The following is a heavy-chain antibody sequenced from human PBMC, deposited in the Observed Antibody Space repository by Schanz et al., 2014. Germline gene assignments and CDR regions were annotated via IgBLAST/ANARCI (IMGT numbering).Heavy chain of an antibody. J-gene: IGHJ4*02. V-gene: IGHV3-48*01. CDR3: ARDRRNADLDY. CDR2: ITYNGGTI. D-gene: IGHD1-1*01. CDR1: GFTASSHS. Sequence: EVQLLESGGGLVQPGGSLRLSCGVSGFTASSHSMNWVRQAPGKGLEWISYITYNGGTIYYADSVKGRFTISRDNAKNSLYLEMNSLRAEDTALYYCARDRRNADLDYWGQGTLVTVSS.